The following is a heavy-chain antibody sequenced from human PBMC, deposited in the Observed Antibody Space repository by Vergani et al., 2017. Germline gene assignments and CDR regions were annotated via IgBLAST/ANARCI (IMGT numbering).Heavy chain of an antibody. CDR2: ISWDGGST. CDR3: ARDGEWQSIGAFDI. J-gene: IGHJ3*02. D-gene: IGHD3-3*01. V-gene: IGHV3-43*01. CDR1: GFTFDDYT. Sequence: EVQLVESGGVVVQPGGSLRLSCAASGFTFDDYTMHWVRQAPGKGLEWVSLISWDGGSTYYADSVKGRFTISRDNSKNSLYLQMNSLRAEDTAVYYCARDGEWQSIGAFDIWGQGTMVTVSS.